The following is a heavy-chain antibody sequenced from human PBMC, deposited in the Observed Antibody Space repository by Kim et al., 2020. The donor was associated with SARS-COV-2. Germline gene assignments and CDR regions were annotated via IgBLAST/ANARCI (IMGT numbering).Heavy chain of an antibody. J-gene: IGHJ4*02. D-gene: IGHD2-2*01. Sequence: SETLSLTCAVYGGSFTGHYWSWIRQPPGKGLEWIGEINNSETTNYNPSLKSRVTISIDTSKNQFPLKPSSVTVADTAVYYCSRGRSRRRYCSTTSCPDADKCYFDFWGQGTLVTVSS. CDR2: INNSETT. V-gene: IGHV4-34*01. CDR1: GGSFTGHY. CDR3: SRGRSRRRYCSTTSCPDADKCYFDF.